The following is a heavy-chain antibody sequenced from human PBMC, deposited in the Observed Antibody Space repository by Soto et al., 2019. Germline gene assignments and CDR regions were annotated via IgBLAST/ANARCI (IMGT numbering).Heavy chain of an antibody. CDR1: GGTFSRHA. CDR2: IIPLFGTA. CDR3: ARGWGYDSNDYYYAY. D-gene: IGHD3-22*01. J-gene: IGHJ4*02. V-gene: IGHV1-69*01. Sequence: QVQLVQSGAEVRKPGSSVKVSCKASGGTFSRHAISWVRQAPGQGLEWMGGIIPLFGTANHAQKFQGRVTIIADESTSTVYRELSSLRAEDTAMYYCARGWGYDSNDYYYAYWGQGTLVIVSS.